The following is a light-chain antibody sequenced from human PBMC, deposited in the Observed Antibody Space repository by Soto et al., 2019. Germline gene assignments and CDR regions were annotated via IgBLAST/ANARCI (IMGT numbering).Light chain of an antibody. CDR3: QQRSNLPPT. CDR2: DAS. CDR1: QFIDRY. V-gene: IGKV3-11*01. J-gene: IGKJ5*01. Sequence: EIVLTQSPATLSLSPGERANLSCRASQFIDRYLAWYRQIPGQAPRLLIYDASNRATGIPDRFSGGGSGADFTLTISSLEPEDFAVYYCQQRSNLPPTFGQGTRWRL.